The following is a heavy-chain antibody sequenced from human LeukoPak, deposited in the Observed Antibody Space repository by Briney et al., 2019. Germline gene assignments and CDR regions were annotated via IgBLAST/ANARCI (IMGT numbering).Heavy chain of an antibody. V-gene: IGHV3-48*04. J-gene: IGHJ1*01. CDR2: ISSSSSTI. CDR1: GFAFSSYS. Sequence: GGSLRLSCAASGFAFSSYSMNWVRQAPGKGLEWVSYISSSSSTIYYADSVKGRFTISRDNAKNSLYLQMNSLRAEDTAVYYCATYSSSNGREFQYWGQGTLVTVSS. CDR3: ATYSSSNGREFQY. D-gene: IGHD2-2*01.